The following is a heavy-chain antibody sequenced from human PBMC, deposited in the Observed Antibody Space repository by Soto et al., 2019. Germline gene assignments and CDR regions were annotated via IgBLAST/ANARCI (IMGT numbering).Heavy chain of an antibody. CDR1: GFTFSSYG. D-gene: IGHD2-2*01. Sequence: GGSLRLSCAASGFTFSSYGMHWVRQAPGKGLEWVAVISYDGSNKYYADSVKGRFTISRDDPKNTLYLQMNSLRAEDTAVYYCAKVATSFQYYYYMDVWGKGTTVTVSS. J-gene: IGHJ6*03. CDR2: ISYDGSNK. CDR3: AKVATSFQYYYYMDV. V-gene: IGHV3-30*18.